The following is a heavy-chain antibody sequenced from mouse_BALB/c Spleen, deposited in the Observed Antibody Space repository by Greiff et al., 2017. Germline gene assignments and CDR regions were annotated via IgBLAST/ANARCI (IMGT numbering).Heavy chain of an antibody. V-gene: IGHV1-87*01. CDR3: ARTYYGSSLDY. CDR2: IYPGDGDT. D-gene: IGHD1-1*01. CDR1: GYTFTSYW. J-gene: IGHJ2*01. Sequence: QVQLKESGAELARPGASVKLSCKASGYTFTSYWMQWVKQRPGQGLEWIGAIYPGDGDTRYTQKFKGKATLTADKSSSTAYMQLSSLASEDSAVYYCARTYYGSSLDYWGQGTTLTVSS.